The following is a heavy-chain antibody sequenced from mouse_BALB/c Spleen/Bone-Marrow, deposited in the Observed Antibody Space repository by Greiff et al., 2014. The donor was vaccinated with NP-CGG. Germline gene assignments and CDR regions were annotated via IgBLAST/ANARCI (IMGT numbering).Heavy chain of an antibody. V-gene: IGHV1S137*01. CDR2: ISTYYGDA. Sequence: QVQLKESGAELVRPGVSVKISCKGSGYTFTDYAMHWVKQSHAKSLEWIGVISTYYGDASCNQKFMGKATMTVDKSSSTAYMELARLTSEDSAIYYCARGIDDYEAWFAYWGQGTLVTVSA. CDR3: ARGIDDYEAWFAY. D-gene: IGHD2-4*01. CDR1: GYTFTDYA. J-gene: IGHJ3*01.